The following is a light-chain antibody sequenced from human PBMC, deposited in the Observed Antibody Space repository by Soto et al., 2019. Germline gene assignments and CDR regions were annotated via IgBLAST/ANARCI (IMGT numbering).Light chain of an antibody. J-gene: IGLJ1*01. Sequence: QSVLTQPASVSGSSGQSITISCSGTNSDIGSYNYVSWYLQHPGKAPKLIVFEVSNRPSGISDRFSGSKSGNTAYLTISGLQIEDEAVYYCNSFTSSNTLPYVFGTGTKVTVL. CDR1: NSDIGSYNY. CDR2: EVS. V-gene: IGLV2-14*01. CDR3: NSFTSSNTLPYV.